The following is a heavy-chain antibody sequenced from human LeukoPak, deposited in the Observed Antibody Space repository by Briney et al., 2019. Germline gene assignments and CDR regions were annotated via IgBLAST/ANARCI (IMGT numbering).Heavy chain of an antibody. D-gene: IGHD1-26*01. CDR1: GFTFSSYA. CDR2: ISGSGGST. Sequence: GGSLRLSCAASGFTFSSYAMSWVRQAPGKGLEWVSAISGSGGSTYYADSVKGRFTISRYNSKNTLYLQMNSLRAEDTAVYYCARSSGSYGYFDYWGQGTLVTVSS. CDR3: ARSSGSYGYFDY. V-gene: IGHV3-23*01. J-gene: IGHJ4*02.